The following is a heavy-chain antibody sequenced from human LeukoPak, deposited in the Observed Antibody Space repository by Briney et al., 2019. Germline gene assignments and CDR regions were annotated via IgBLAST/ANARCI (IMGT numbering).Heavy chain of an antibody. D-gene: IGHD3-10*01. Sequence: GGSLRLSCAASGLNFNSYSMNWVRQAPGKGLGWVSSISSSSSFIYYADSLKGRFTISRDNAKNSLYLQMNSLRAEDTAVYYCARTYFGSGNTLVHWGQGTLVTVSS. CDR2: ISSSSSFI. CDR1: GLNFNSYS. V-gene: IGHV3-21*01. J-gene: IGHJ4*02. CDR3: ARTYFGSGNTLVH.